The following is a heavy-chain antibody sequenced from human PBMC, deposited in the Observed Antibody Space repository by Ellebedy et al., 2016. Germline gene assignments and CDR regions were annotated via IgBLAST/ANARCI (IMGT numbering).Heavy chain of an antibody. CDR2: SSTT. Sequence: ASVKVSCXASGYNFINHDITWVRQAPGQGLEWMGGSSTTNYAQKFQGRVTMTADTSTTTAYMELRSLTFDDTGVYYCARETRDRVGTSDAFYDPWGQGTLVTVS. J-gene: IGHJ5*02. D-gene: IGHD4-23*01. CDR3: ARETRDRVGTSDAFYDP. CDR1: GYNFINHD. V-gene: IGHV1-18*01.